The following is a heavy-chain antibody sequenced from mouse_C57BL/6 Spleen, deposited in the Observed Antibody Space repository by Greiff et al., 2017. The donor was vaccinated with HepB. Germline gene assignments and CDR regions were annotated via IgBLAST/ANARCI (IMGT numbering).Heavy chain of an antibody. V-gene: IGHV1-82*01. J-gene: IGHJ2*01. CDR3: AREPLFITTVGFDY. CDR1: GYAFSSSW. D-gene: IGHD1-1*01. Sequence: VQLQQSGPELVKPGASVKISCKASGYAFSSSWMNWVKQTPGKGLEWIGRIYPGDGDTNYNGKLKGKATLTADKSSSTAYMQLSSLTSEDSAVYFCAREPLFITTVGFDYWGKGTTLTVAS. CDR2: IYPGDGDT.